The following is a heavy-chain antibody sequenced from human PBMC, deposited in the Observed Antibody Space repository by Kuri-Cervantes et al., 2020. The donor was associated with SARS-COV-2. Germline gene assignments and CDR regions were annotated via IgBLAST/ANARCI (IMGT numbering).Heavy chain of an antibody. CDR1: GFTFSSYE. J-gene: IGHJ4*02. Sequence: SLKISCAASGFTFSSYEMNWVRQAPGKGLEWVSYISSSGSTIYYADSVKGRLTISRDNAKNSLYLQMNSLRAEDTAVYYCARVVIPAALDYWGQGTLVTVSS. V-gene: IGHV3-48*03. CDR2: ISSSGSTI. D-gene: IGHD2-2*01. CDR3: ARVVIPAALDY.